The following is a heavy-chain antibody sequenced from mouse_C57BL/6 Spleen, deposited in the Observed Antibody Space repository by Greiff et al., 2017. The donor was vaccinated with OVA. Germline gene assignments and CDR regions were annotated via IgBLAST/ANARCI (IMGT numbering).Heavy chain of an antibody. V-gene: IGHV1-26*01. D-gene: IGHD1-1*01. J-gene: IGHJ3*01. CDR3: ARKYYGSSYTWFAD. Sequence: EVQLQQSGPELVKPGASVKISCKASGYTFTDYYMNWVKQSHGKSLEWIGDINPNNGGTSYNQKFKGKATLTVDKSSCTAYMELRSLTSEDSAVYYCARKYYGSSYTWFADWGQGTLVTVSA. CDR1: GYTFTDYY. CDR2: INPNNGGT.